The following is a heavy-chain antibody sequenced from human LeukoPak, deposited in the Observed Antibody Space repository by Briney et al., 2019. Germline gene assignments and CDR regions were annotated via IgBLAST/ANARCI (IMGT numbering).Heavy chain of an antibody. J-gene: IGHJ3*02. CDR3: AKDHHVWDSSGYYPDAFDI. CDR1: GFTFSSYG. CDR2: IRYDGSNK. D-gene: IGHD3-22*01. V-gene: IGHV3-30*02. Sequence: GGSLRLSCAASGFTFSSYGMHWVRQAPGKGLEWVAFIRYDGSNKYYADSVKGRFTISRDNSKNTLYLQMNSLRAEDTAAYYCAKDHHVWDSSGYYPDAFDIWGQGTMVTVSS.